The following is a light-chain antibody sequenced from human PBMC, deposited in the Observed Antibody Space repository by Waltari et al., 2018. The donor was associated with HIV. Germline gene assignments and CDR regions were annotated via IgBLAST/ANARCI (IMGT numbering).Light chain of an antibody. CDR1: NSNIGYNS. CDR2: DTN. J-gene: IGLJ3*02. CDR3: GTWDNSLTSGV. Sequence: PGQKVFISCSGSNSNIGYNSVSWYQQLPGTAPKLLIYDTNKRPSGTPARFSASKSGASATLGIIGLQTGDEADYYCGTWDNSLTSGVFGGGTKVTVL. V-gene: IGLV1-51*01.